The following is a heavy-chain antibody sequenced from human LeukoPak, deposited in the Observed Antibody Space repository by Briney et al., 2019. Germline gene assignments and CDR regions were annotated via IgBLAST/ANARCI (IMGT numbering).Heavy chain of an antibody. CDR1: GGSISPYY. J-gene: IGHJ4*02. Sequence: SETLSLTCTVSGGSISPYYWSWGRQPPGKGLEWIGNIYYSGSTDSNPSLKSRVTFSVDTSKNQFSLEMSSVTAADTAMYYCARGQRGFPYWGQGTLVTVSS. CDR3: ARGQRGFPY. CDR2: IYYSGST. V-gene: IGHV4-59*01. D-gene: IGHD5-12*01.